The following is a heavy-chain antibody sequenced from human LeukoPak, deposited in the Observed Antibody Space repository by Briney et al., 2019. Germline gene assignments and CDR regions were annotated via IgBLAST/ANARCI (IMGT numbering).Heavy chain of an antibody. D-gene: IGHD5-12*01. J-gene: IGHJ4*02. Sequence: SETLSLTCAVSGGSISSGGYSWSWIRQPPGKGLEWIGYIYYSGSTNYNPSLKSRVTISVDTSKSQFSLKLSSVTAADTAVYYCARVIGYSGYDAFDYWGQGTLVTVSS. CDR1: GGSISSGGYS. CDR2: IYYSGST. CDR3: ARVIGYSGYDAFDY. V-gene: IGHV4-61*08.